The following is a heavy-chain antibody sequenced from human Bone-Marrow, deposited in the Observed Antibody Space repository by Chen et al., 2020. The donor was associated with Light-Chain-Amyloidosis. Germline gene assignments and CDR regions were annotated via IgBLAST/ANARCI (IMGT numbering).Heavy chain of an antibody. CDR3: VKSLIPSRYLYHYYMDV. Sequence: EVQLVESGGGLVQPGRSLRLSCAASGFTFNDYAMYWFRQGPGKGLEWVSGISSNSGSIGYADSVKGRFSISRDNAKNYLHLQMNSLRPEDTALYYCVKSLIPSRYLYHYYMDVWGKGTTVIVSS. J-gene: IGHJ6*03. CDR1: GFTFNDYA. CDR2: ISSNSGSI. V-gene: IGHV3-9*01. D-gene: IGHD1-1*01.